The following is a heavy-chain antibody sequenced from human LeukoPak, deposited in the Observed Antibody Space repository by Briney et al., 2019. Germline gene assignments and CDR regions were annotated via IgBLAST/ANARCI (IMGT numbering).Heavy chain of an antibody. CDR1: GFTFSSYN. V-gene: IGHV3-21*01. CDR2: ISSSSSHI. J-gene: IGHJ4*02. Sequence: GGSLRLSCAASGFTFSSYNMNWVRQAPGKGLEWVSFISSSSSHIYYADSVKGRFTISRDNANNSLYLQMNSLRAEDTAVYYCSDVSGSYWGQGTLVTVSS. CDR3: SDVSGSY. D-gene: IGHD3-10*01.